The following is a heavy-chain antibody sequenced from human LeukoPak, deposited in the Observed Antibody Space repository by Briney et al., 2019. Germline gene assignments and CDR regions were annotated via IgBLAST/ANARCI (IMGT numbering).Heavy chain of an antibody. CDR2: ISEYNVKT. V-gene: IGHV1-18*01. CDR3: ARGSNSFDP. CDR1: GYTFTSYG. J-gene: IGHJ5*02. Sequence: GSVNASCTASGYTFTSYGISGVRQAPGQGLEWMGWISEYNVKTNYAQKLQGRVTMTTDTSTSTAYMELRSLRSGDTAVYYCARGSNSFDPWGQGTLVTVSS.